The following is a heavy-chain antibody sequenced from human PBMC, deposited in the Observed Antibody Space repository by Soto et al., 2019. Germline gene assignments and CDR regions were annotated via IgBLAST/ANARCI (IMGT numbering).Heavy chain of an antibody. D-gene: IGHD3-10*01. CDR2: IIPIFDAT. V-gene: IGHV1-69*01. CDR3: ARDLTSVRGS. CDR1: GGTFSRHS. Sequence: QVQMVQSGAEVKKPGSSARVSCKVSGGTFSRHSISWVRQAPGQGLEWMGGIIPIFDATQYAQKFQGRLRITADESTTTFPMDLSGLRPEDTAIYYCARDLTSVRGSWGQGTLVTVS. J-gene: IGHJ4*02.